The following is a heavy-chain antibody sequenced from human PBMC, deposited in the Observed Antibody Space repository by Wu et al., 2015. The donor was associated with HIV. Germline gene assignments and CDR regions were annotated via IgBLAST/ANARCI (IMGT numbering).Heavy chain of an antibody. CDR1: GYTFINYG. CDR2: IIPIFGTA. V-gene: IGHV1-69*01. CDR3: ARYPFRIAARPLTQHAFDI. J-gene: IGHJ3*02. D-gene: IGHD6-6*01. Sequence: QVQLVQSGAEVKKPGASVKVSCKASGYTFINYGISWVRQAPGQGLEWMGGIIPIFGTANYAQKFQGRVTITADESTSTAYMELSSLRSEDTAVYYCARYPFRIAARPLTQHAFDIWAKGQWSPSLQ.